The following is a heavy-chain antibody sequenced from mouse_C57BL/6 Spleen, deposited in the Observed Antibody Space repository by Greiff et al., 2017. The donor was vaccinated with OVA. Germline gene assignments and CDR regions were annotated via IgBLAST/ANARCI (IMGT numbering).Heavy chain of an antibody. J-gene: IGHJ2*01. CDR1: GYAFSSSW. CDR3: ARKDYDVESSCDY. Sequence: QVQLQQSGPELVKPGASVKISCKASGYAFSSSWMNWVKQRPGKGLEWIGRIYPGDGDTNYNGKFKGKATLTADKSSSTAYMQLSSLTSEDSAVYFCARKDYDVESSCDYWGQGTTLTVSS. V-gene: IGHV1-82*01. CDR2: IYPGDGDT. D-gene: IGHD2-4*01.